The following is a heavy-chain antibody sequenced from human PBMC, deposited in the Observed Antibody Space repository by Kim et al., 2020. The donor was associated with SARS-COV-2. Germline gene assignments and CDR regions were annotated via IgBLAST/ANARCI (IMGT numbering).Heavy chain of an antibody. Sequence: KGRFTISRDNAKNSLYLQMNSLRAEDTALYYCAKRSGTTRLGYYYYGMDVWGQGTTVTVSS. J-gene: IGHJ6*02. D-gene: IGHD1-7*01. V-gene: IGHV3-9*01. CDR3: AKRSGTTRLGYYYYGMDV.